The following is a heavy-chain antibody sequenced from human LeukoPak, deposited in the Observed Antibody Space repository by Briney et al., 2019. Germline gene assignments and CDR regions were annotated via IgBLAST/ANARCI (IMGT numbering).Heavy chain of an antibody. CDR1: GYTFTSYG. J-gene: IGHJ5*02. Sequence: GASVKVSCKASGYTFTSYGISWVRQAPGQGLEWMGWINPDSGATNFAQKFQGRVTMTRDTSISTAYMVLSSLRSDDTAVYYCATDMNNYGLGSDPWGQGSLVTVSS. CDR2: INPDSGAT. V-gene: IGHV1-2*02. D-gene: IGHD3-10*01. CDR3: ATDMNNYGLGSDP.